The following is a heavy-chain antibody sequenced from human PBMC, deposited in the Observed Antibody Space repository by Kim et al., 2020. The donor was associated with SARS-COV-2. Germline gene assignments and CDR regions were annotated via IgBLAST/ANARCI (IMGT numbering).Heavy chain of an antibody. CDR3: VRYSGWYYFDY. Sequence: SDYAVSVKSRKTSNPDTSKNQFSLQLTSVTPEDTAFYYCVRYSGWYYFDYWGQGTLVTVSS. CDR2: S. V-gene: IGHV6-1*01. D-gene: IGHD6-19*01. J-gene: IGHJ4*02.